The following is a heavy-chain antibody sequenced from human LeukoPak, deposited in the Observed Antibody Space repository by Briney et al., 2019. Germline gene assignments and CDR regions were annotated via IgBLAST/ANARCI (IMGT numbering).Heavy chain of an antibody. CDR1: GFTFSSYS. CDR3: ARDPLEGSWYFDL. D-gene: IGHD5-24*01. CDR2: ISSTSCYI. J-gene: IGHJ2*01. Sequence: GGSLRLSCAASGFTFSSYSVNSVRQAPGKGLEWVSSISSTSCYIYYADSVKGRFTISRDNAKNSLFLQMNSLRAEDTAVYYCARDPLEGSWYFDLWGRGTLVTVSS. V-gene: IGHV3-21*01.